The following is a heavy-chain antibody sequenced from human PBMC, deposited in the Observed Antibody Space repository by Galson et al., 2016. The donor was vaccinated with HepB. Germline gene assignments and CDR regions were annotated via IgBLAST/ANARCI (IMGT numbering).Heavy chain of an antibody. CDR3: ARYSGTWFHFDN. J-gene: IGHJ4*02. V-gene: IGHV3-23*01. CDR2: ISESGFRT. Sequence: SLRLSCAASGFTFNNHAMSWVRQAPGKGLEWVSGISESGFRTYYADSVTGRFTISRDNSKTTLNLQMNSLRVDDTATYYCARYSGTWFHFDNWGQGILVTVSS. CDR1: GFTFNNHA. D-gene: IGHD5-12*01.